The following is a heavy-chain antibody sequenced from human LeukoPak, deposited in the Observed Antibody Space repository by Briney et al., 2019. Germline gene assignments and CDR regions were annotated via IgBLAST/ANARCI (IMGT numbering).Heavy chain of an antibody. Sequence: PGESLRLSCAASGFTFSTYWMSWVRQTPEKGLEWAANIKQDESEKYYVDSVKGRFTISRDNARNSLYLQMNSLRAEDTAVYYCARPSLNSGSYFDYWGQGILVTVSS. V-gene: IGHV3-7*01. CDR3: ARPSLNSGSYFDY. CDR1: GFTFSTYW. J-gene: IGHJ4*02. CDR2: IKQDESEK. D-gene: IGHD1-26*01.